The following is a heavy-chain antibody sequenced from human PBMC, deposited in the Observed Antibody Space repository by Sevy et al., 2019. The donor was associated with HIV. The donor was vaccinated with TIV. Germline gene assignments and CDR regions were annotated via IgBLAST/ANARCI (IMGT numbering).Heavy chain of an antibody. J-gene: IGHJ6*03. Sequence: GGSLRLSCAASGFTFSSYEMNWVRQAPGKGLEWVSYISSSGSTIYYADSVKGRFTISRDNAKNSLYLQMNSLRAEDXXXXXXXXXXXXXXXXXXYYMDVWGKGTTVTVSS. CDR2: ISSSGSTI. CDR1: GFTFSSYE. V-gene: IGHV3-48*03. CDR3: XXXXXXXXXXXXYYMDV.